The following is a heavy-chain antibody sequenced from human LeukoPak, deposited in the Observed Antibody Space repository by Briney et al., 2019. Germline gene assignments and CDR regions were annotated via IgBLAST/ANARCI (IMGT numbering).Heavy chain of an antibody. CDR2: TSYDESIK. V-gene: IGHV3-30-3*01. Sequence: GRSLRLSCAAFGFTFSTSSMHWVRQAPGKGLEWVAVTSYDESIKVYAESVKGRFTISRDNSENTLYLQMNSLKFEDTAVYYCATVGHSSGWAGTFDIWGQGTMVTISS. J-gene: IGHJ3*02. CDR3: ATVGHSSGWAGTFDI. D-gene: IGHD6-25*01. CDR1: GFTFSTSS.